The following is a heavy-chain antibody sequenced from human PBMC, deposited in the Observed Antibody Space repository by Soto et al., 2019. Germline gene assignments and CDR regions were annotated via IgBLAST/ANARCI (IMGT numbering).Heavy chain of an antibody. CDR1: GFTFSSYG. Sequence: SLRLSCAASGFTFSSYGMHWVRQAPGKGLEWVAVISYDGSNKYYADSVKGRFTISRDNSKNTLYLQMNSLRAEDTAVYYCAKDSAQLYYIRSTRHLMDVWGKGTTVTGSS. D-gene: IGHD3-22*01. J-gene: IGHJ6*03. CDR3: AKDSAQLYYIRSTRHLMDV. CDR2: ISYDGSNK. V-gene: IGHV3-30*18.